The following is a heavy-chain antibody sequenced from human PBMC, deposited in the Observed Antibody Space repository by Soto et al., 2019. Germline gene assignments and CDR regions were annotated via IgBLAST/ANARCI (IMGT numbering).Heavy chain of an antibody. V-gene: IGHV1-69*06. CDR3: AREQRAVPAAIGWSFYYYYGMDV. D-gene: IGHD2-2*02. CDR2: IIPIFGTA. Sequence: GASVKVACKASGCTFSSYAISWVRQAPGQGLEWMGGIIPIFGTANYAQKFQGRVTITADKSTSTAYMELSSLRSEDTAVYYCAREQRAVPAAIGWSFYYYYGMDVWGQGSTVTVSS. J-gene: IGHJ6*02. CDR1: GCTFSSYA.